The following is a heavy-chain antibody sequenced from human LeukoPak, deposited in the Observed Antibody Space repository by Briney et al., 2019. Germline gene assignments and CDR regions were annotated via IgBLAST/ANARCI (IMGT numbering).Heavy chain of an antibody. J-gene: IGHJ6*03. V-gene: IGHV3-7*01. Sequence: GGSLRLSCAASGFTFSSYWMSXVRQXPGKXXXXXANIKQXGSEKYYVDSVKGRFTISRDNAKNSLYLQMNSLRAEDTAVYYCAREGYYDSSGYYYYYYMDVWGKGTTVTVSS. D-gene: IGHD3-22*01. CDR3: AREGYYDSSGYYYYYYMDV. CDR1: GFTFSSYW. CDR2: IKQXGSEK.